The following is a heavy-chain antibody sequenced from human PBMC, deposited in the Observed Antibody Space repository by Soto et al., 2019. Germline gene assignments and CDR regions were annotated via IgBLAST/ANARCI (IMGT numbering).Heavy chain of an antibody. D-gene: IGHD3-10*01. CDR1: GFTFSSYA. J-gene: IGHJ3*02. Sequence: GGSLRLSCAASGFTFSSYAMSWVRQAPGKGLEWVSAISGSGGSTYYADSVRGRFTISRDNSKNTLYLQMNSLRAEDTAVYYCAKDLLLWFGELLGTAFDIWGQGTMVTVS. CDR2: ISGSGGST. CDR3: AKDLLLWFGELLGTAFDI. V-gene: IGHV3-23*01.